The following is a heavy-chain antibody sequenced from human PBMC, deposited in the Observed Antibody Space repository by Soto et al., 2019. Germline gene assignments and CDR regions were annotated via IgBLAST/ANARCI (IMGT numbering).Heavy chain of an antibody. J-gene: IGHJ6*02. D-gene: IGHD1-20*01. CDR2: INHSGST. CDR1: GGSFSGYC. CDR3: ARVGFNWNDDYYGMDV. V-gene: IGHV4-34*01. Sequence: SETLSLTCAVYGGSFSGYCWSWIRQPPGKGLEWIGEINHSGSTNYNPSLKSRVTISVDTSKNQFSLKLSSVTAADTAVYYCARVGFNWNDDYYGMDVWGQGTTVTVSS.